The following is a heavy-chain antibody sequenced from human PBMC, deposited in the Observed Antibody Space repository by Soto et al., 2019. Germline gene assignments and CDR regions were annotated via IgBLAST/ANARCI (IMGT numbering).Heavy chain of an antibody. CDR3: ARAGAGMAGYFDY. CDR2: ISSSHTTI. J-gene: IGHJ4*02. CDR1: GFSFSDHY. D-gene: IGHD1-1*01. Sequence: QVQLVESGGVLVKPGGSLRLSCAASGFSFSDHYMSWIRQAPGKGLEWVSYISSSHTTIYYADSVKGRFTISRDNAKNSLFLQMNSLRAEDTAVYYCARAGAGMAGYFDYWGQGTLVTVSS. V-gene: IGHV3-11*01.